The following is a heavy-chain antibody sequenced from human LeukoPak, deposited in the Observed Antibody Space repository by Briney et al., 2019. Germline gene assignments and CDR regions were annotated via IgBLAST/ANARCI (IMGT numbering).Heavy chain of an antibody. J-gene: IGHJ4*02. V-gene: IGHV3-20*04. Sequence: GGSLSLSCAASGFKFGDYGMSWVRQVPGKGLEWVSGINWNGGSRGYADSVKGRFTISRDNSKNTLYLQMNSLRAEDTAVYYCAREDRRYYDSSGYYSFDYWGQGTLVTVSS. D-gene: IGHD3-22*01. CDR2: INWNGGSR. CDR3: AREDRRYYDSSGYYSFDY. CDR1: GFKFGDYG.